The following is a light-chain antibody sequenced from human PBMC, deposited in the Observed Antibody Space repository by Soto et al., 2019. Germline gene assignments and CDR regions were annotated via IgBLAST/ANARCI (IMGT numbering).Light chain of an antibody. CDR1: SSNIGSNY. Sequence: QPVLTHPPSASGSPGQGVTIACSGRSSNIGSNYVYWYQQLPGTAPKLLIYRNNQRPSGVPDRFSGSKSGTSASLAISGLRSEDEADYYCAAWDDSLSGPHYVFGAGTKVTVL. V-gene: IGLV1-47*01. J-gene: IGLJ1*01. CDR2: RNN. CDR3: AAWDDSLSGPHYV.